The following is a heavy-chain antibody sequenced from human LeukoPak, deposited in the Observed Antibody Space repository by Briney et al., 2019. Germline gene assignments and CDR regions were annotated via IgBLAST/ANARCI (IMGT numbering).Heavy chain of an antibody. V-gene: IGHV4-61*02. D-gene: IGHD5-24*01. CDR1: GGSISSGSYY. CDR2: IYTSGST. J-gene: IGHJ4*02. Sequence: SETLSLTCTVSGGSISSGSYYWSWIRQPAGKGLEWIGRIYTSGSTYYNPSLKSRITISVGTSKNQFSLKLSSVTAADTAVYYCAAGWLQLPHYFDYWGQGSLVTVSS. CDR3: AAGWLQLPHYFDY.